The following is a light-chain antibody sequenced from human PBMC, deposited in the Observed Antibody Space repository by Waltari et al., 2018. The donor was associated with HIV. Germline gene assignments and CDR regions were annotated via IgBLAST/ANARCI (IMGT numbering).Light chain of an antibody. CDR1: QSINVW. V-gene: IGKV1-5*03. J-gene: IGKJ4*01. Sequence: DTQMTQSPSSLSASVGDRVTITCRSSQSINVWLAWYQQKPGKATNLLIFKASSPKSGVPSRFSGSGSGTEFTLTISSLQPDDSATYYCQQYDTSPITFGDGTRVEI. CDR3: QQYDTSPIT. CDR2: KAS.